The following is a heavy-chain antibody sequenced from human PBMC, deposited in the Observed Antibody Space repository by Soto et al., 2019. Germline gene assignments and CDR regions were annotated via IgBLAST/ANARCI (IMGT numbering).Heavy chain of an antibody. CDR1: GGSISGYY. Sequence: QVQLQESGPGLVKPSENLSLTCTVSGGSISGYYWSWIRQPAGKGLEWIGRMYNSERTNYNPSLKSRVTMSMDTSKNQFPLKLTSVTAADTAVYFCAREPLAHSYFDFWGRGALVTVSS. CDR3: AREPLAHSYFDF. CDR2: MYNSERT. V-gene: IGHV4-4*07. J-gene: IGHJ4*02.